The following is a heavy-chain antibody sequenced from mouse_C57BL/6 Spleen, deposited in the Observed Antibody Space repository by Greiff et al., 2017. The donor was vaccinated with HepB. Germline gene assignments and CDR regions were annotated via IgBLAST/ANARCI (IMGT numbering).Heavy chain of an antibody. V-gene: IGHV1-82*01. CDR2: IYPGDGDT. CDR3: ARETGYFDY. J-gene: IGHJ2*01. Sequence: VKLQQSGPELVKPGASVKISCKASGYAFSSSWMNWVKQRPGKGLEWIGRIYPGDGDTNYNGKFKGKATLTADKSSSTAYMQLSSLTSEDSAVYFCARETGYFDYWGQGTTLTVSS. CDR1: GYAFSSSW. D-gene: IGHD4-1*01.